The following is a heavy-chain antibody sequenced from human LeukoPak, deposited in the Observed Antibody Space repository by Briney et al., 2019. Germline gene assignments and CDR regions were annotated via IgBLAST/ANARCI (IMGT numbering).Heavy chain of an antibody. D-gene: IGHD3-10*01. CDR3: ARERAMVRGVIIFDY. V-gene: IGHV1-2*04. J-gene: IGHJ4*02. CDR2: INPNSGGT. Sequence: GASVNVSCKASGYTFTGYYMHWVRQAPGQGLERMGWINPNSGGTNYAQKFQGWVTMTRDTSISTAYMELSRLRSDDTAVYYCARERAMVRGVIIFDYWGQGTLVTVSS. CDR1: GYTFTGYY.